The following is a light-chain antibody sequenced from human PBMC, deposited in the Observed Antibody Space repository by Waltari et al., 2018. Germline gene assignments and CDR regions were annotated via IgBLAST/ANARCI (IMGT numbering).Light chain of an antibody. CDR3: QQYGNPPRT. CDR1: QSVASRH. V-gene: IGKV3-20*01. Sequence: ETVLTQSPGTLSLSPGESAPRSCRASQSVASRHLAWYQQKPGQAPRLLIYDASSRATGIPDRFSGSGSGTDFTLTITRLEPEDFAVYYCQQYGNPPRTFGQGTDVEIK. J-gene: IGKJ1*01. CDR2: DAS.